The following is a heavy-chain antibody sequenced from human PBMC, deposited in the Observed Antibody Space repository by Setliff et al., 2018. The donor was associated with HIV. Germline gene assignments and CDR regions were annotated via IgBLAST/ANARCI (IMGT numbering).Heavy chain of an antibody. J-gene: IGHJ5*01. V-gene: IGHV3-23*01. CDR3: AKLREGHVYSQYDS. Sequence: GGSLRLSCAASGVTLNSYAMNWVRRAPGKGLEWVSTISGIGDITLYADSVKGRFTISTDNSKGALYLQMNSRRAEDTALYYRAKLREGHVYSQYDSWGHGTLVTVSS. D-gene: IGHD2-21*01. CDR2: ISGIGDIT. CDR1: GVTLNSYA.